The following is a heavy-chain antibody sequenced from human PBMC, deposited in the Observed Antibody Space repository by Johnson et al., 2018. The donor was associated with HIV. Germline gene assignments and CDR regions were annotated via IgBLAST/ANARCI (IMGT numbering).Heavy chain of an antibody. Sequence: VQLVESGGGLVQPGGSLRLSCAASGITVSSNYMSWVRQAPGKGLEWVSVIFSVGGASYADSVKGRFIISRDNPKNTLYLQMNSMRADDTAVYYCAREGVSGSYYDAFDLWGQGTMVTVSS. D-gene: IGHD1-26*01. J-gene: IGHJ3*01. CDR2: IFSVGGA. CDR3: AREGVSGSYYDAFDL. CDR1: GITVSSNY. V-gene: IGHV3-66*02.